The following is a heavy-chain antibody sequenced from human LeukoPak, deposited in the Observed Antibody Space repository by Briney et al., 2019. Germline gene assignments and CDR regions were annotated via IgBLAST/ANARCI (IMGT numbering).Heavy chain of an antibody. J-gene: IGHJ3*01. V-gene: IGHV3-9*01. CDR1: GFPFDEHA. Sequence: GGSPRLSCAASGFPFDEHAMHWGRQAPGKGLEWVSGISYSSETIGYVDSVKGRFTISRDNVRKSLYLQMNSLRIEDTALYYCAKDRGGGSQLGDAYDVWGQGTMVSVSS. CDR3: AKDRGGGSQLGDAYDV. D-gene: IGHD5-24*01. CDR2: ISYSSETI.